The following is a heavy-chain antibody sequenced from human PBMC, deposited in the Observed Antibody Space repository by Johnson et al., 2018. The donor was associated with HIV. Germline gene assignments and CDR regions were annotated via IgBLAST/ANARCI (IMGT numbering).Heavy chain of an antibody. V-gene: IGHV3-30*04. D-gene: IGHD3-16*01. CDR1: GFTFSSYA. CDR2: VSDDGSNT. Sequence: QVLLVESGGGVVQPGRSLRLSCAASGFTFSSYAMHWVRQAPGKGLEWVAVVSDDGSNTYYSDSLKGRFTIARDNAKNTLFLEMKSLRAEDTAVYYCVRTSCTGARCLGYDPFDVWGQGTMVTVAS. J-gene: IGHJ3*01. CDR3: VRTSCTGARCLGYDPFDV.